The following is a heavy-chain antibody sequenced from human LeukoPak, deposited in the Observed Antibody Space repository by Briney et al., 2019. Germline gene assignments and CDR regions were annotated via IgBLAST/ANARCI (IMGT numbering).Heavy chain of an antibody. CDR1: GGSITNYY. CDR3: ARTDADYDDYGRDYYDYMDV. V-gene: IGHV4-59*08. J-gene: IGHJ6*03. D-gene: IGHD4-17*01. CDR2: IYYSGST. Sequence: SETLSPTCTVSGGSITNYYWSWIRQPPGKGLEWIGYIYYSGSTNYNPSLKSRVTISVDKSKNQFSLKLSSVTAADTAVYYCARTDADYDDYGRDYYDYMDVWGKGPTVTVSS.